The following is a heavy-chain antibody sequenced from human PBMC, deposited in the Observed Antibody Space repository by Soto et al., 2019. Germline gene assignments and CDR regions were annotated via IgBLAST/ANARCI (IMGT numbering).Heavy chain of an antibody. CDR1: GFTFSSYW. J-gene: IGHJ6*02. V-gene: IGHV3-7*01. CDR2: IKQDGSEE. D-gene: IGHD3-3*01. CDR3: ARVGLRFLEWLFNPGYGMDV. Sequence: LSCAASGFTFSSYWMSWVRQAPGKGLEWVANIKQDGSEEYYVDSVKGRFTISRDNAKNSLYLQLNSLRAEDTAVYYCARVGLRFLEWLFNPGYGMDVWGQGTTVTVSS.